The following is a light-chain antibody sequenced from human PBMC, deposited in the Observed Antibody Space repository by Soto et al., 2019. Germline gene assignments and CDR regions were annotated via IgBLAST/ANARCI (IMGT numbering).Light chain of an antibody. Sequence: QSALTQPPSASGSPGQSVTISCTGSSSDFGGYNYVSWYQQHPGKAPNLMIYEVTKRPSGVPDRVSGSKSGNTASLTVSGLQAEDEADYYCSSLAGGNIREVFGTGTKVTVL. CDR3: SSLAGGNIREV. V-gene: IGLV2-8*01. CDR1: SSDFGGYNY. CDR2: EVT. J-gene: IGLJ1*01.